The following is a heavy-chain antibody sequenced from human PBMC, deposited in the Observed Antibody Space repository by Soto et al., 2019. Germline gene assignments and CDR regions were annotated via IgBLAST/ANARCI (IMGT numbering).Heavy chain of an antibody. CDR2: IWYDGSNK. CDR1: GFTFSSYV. CDR3: ARDFRAADYFDY. J-gene: IGHJ4*02. Sequence: GGSLSLSCAASGFTFSSYVMRLVRQAPGKGLEWVAVIWYDGSNKYYADSVKGRFTISRDNSKNTLYLQMNSLRAEDTAVYYCARDFRAADYFDYWGQGTLVTVSS. D-gene: IGHD6-13*01. V-gene: IGHV3-33*01.